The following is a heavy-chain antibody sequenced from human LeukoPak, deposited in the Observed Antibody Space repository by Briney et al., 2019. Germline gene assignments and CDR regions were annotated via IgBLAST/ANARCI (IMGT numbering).Heavy chain of an antibody. CDR2: IYYSGST. CDR1: GGSISSYY. J-gene: IGHJ4*02. CDR3: ARGDYDSSGYDY. D-gene: IGHD3-22*01. Sequence: SETLSLTCTVSGGSISSYYWSWIRQPPGKGLEWIGYIYYSGSTNYNPSLKSRVTISVDTSKKQFSLKLTSVTVADTAVYYCARGDYDSSGYDYWGQGTLVTVSS. V-gene: IGHV4-59*01.